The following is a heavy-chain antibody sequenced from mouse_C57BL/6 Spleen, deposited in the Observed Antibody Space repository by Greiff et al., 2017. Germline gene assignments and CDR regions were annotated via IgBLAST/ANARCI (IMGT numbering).Heavy chain of an antibody. Sequence: VQLQQPGAELVRPGSSVKLSCKASGYTFTSYWMAWVKQRPGQGLEWIGNIYPSDSETHYNQKFKDKATLTVDKSSSTAYMQLSSLTSEDSAVYYCARRPLITTVVASGAMDYWGQGTSVTVSS. CDR3: ARRPLITTVVASGAMDY. D-gene: IGHD1-1*01. J-gene: IGHJ4*01. CDR2: IYPSDSET. V-gene: IGHV1-61*01. CDR1: GYTFTSYW.